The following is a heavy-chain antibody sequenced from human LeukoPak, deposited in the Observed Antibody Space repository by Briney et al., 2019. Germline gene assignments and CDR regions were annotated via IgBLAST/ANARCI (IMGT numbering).Heavy chain of an antibody. J-gene: IGHJ3*02. Sequence: PGGSLRLSCSASGFTFSTFPMHWVRQAPGKGLEYFSAISRYGDTTYYADSVKGRFTISRDNSKNTLYLQMSSLRPEDTAVYYCVKALADDAFDIWGQGTMVTVSS. V-gene: IGHV3-64D*06. CDR2: ISRYGDTT. CDR3: VKALADDAFDI. D-gene: IGHD1-1*01. CDR1: GFTFSTFP.